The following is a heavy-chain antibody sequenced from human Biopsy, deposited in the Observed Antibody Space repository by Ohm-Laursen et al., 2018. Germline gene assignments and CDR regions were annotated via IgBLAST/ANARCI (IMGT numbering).Heavy chain of an antibody. V-gene: IGHV4-59*08. J-gene: IGHJ3*02. CDR1: GGSISSYY. CDR3: GRREVVITHDAFDT. CDR2: VYYSGST. Sequence: SETLSLTCAVSGGSISSYYWTWIRQPPGKGLERIGDVYYSGSTNRNPSLKSRVTILVDTSKNQFSLKLNSVSAADTAVYYCGRREVVITHDAFDTWGQGTMVTVSS. D-gene: IGHD3-22*01.